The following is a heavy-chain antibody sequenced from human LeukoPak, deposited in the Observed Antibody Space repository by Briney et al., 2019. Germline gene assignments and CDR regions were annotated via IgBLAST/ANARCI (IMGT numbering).Heavy chain of an antibody. CDR1: GYTFTAYY. D-gene: IGHD2-8*01. J-gene: IGHJ4*02. V-gene: IGHV1-2*02. CDR3: ARARRDCTNGVCLFYFDY. CDR2: INPNNGDT. Sequence: PGASVKVSCKASGYTFTAYYMHWVRQAPGQGLEWMGWINPNNGDTNYAQKFQGRVTMTRDTSISTAYMELSRLRSDDTAVYYCARARRDCTNGVCLFYFDYWGQGTLVTVSS.